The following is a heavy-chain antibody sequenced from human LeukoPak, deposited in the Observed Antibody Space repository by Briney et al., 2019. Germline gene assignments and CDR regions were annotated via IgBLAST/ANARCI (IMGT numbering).Heavy chain of an antibody. D-gene: IGHD1-26*01. CDR3: ARDSRASYDLRSNLDY. Sequence: ASVKVSCKASGYTFTSYAMHWVRQAPGQRLEWMGWINAGNGNTKYSQKLQGRVTITRDTSATTAYMELSSLRSEDTAVYYCARDSRASYDLRSNLDYWGQGTLVTVPS. J-gene: IGHJ4*02. CDR2: INAGNGNT. V-gene: IGHV1-3*01. CDR1: GYTFTSYA.